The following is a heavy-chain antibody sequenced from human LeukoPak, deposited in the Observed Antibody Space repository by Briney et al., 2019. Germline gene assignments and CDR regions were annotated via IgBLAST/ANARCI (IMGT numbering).Heavy chain of an antibody. Sequence: SETLSLTCTVSGGSISSSSYYWGWIRQPPGKGLEWIGSIYYSGSTYYNPSLKSRVTISVDTSKNQFSLKLSAVTAADRAVYYCARTRRIAVAGTVSDFDYWGQGTLVTVSS. CDR2: IYYSGST. CDR3: ARTRRIAVAGTVSDFDY. CDR1: GGSISSSSYY. J-gene: IGHJ4*02. V-gene: IGHV4-39*01. D-gene: IGHD6-19*01.